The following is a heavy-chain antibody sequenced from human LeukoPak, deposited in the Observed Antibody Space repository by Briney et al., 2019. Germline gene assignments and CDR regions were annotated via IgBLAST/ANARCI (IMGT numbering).Heavy chain of an antibody. CDR2: INHSGST. Sequence: PSETLSLTCAVYGGSFSGYYWSWIRQPPGKGLEWIGEINHSGSTNYNPSLKSRVTISVDTSKNQFSLKLSSVTAADTAVYYCARLGRGVAAGIYRWGQGTLVTVSS. D-gene: IGHD6-13*01. CDR1: GGSFSGYY. J-gene: IGHJ4*02. CDR3: ARLGRGVAAGIYR. V-gene: IGHV4-34*01.